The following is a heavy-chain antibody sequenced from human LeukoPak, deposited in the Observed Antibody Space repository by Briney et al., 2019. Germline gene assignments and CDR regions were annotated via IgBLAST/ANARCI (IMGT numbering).Heavy chain of an antibody. V-gene: IGHV4-34*01. CDR3: AEHLSLNYASGTGWT. D-gene: IGHD3-10*01. CDR2: INHSGST. Sequence: ASETLSLTCAVYGGSFSGYYWSWIRQPPGKGLEWIGEINHSGSTNYNPSLKSRVTISLDTSKNQFSLKVTSVTAADTAIYYCAEHLSLNYASGTGWTWGQGTLVAVSS. J-gene: IGHJ5*02. CDR1: GGSFSGYY.